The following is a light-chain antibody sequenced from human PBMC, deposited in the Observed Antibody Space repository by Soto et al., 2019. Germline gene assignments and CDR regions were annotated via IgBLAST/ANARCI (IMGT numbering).Light chain of an antibody. J-gene: IGLJ1*01. CDR2: DGS. Sequence: QSALTQPRSVSGSPGQSVTISCTGTSSDVGGYNYVSWYQQHPGKAPKVMIYDGSERPSGVPDRFSGSKSGNTASLTISGLQEEDEADYYCCSYSGSTRYVFGTGTKLTVL. V-gene: IGLV2-11*01. CDR1: SSDVGGYNY. CDR3: CSYSGSTRYV.